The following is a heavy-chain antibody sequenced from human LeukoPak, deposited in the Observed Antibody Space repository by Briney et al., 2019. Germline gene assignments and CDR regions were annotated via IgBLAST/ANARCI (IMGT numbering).Heavy chain of an antibody. CDR1: GYTLTELS. Sequence: ASVTVSCKVSGYTLTELSMHWVRQAPGKGLEWMGGFDPEDGETIYAQKFQGRVTMTEDTSTDTAYMELSSLRSEDTAVYYCATWIQLWPHAFDIWGQGTMVTVSS. D-gene: IGHD5-18*01. CDR2: FDPEDGET. CDR3: ATWIQLWPHAFDI. J-gene: IGHJ3*02. V-gene: IGHV1-24*01.